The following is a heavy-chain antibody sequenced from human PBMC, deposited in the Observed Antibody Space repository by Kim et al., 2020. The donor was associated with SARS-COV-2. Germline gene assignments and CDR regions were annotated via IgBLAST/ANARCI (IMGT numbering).Heavy chain of an antibody. Sequence: SETLSLTCAVYGGSFSGYYWSWIRQPPGKGLEWIGEINHSGSTNYNPSLKSRVTISVDTSKNQFSLKLSSVTAADTAVYYCARGGLLWFGELALLDVWGQGTTVTVSS. J-gene: IGHJ6*02. CDR1: GGSFSGYY. D-gene: IGHD3-10*01. V-gene: IGHV4-34*01. CDR2: INHSGST. CDR3: ARGGLLWFGELALLDV.